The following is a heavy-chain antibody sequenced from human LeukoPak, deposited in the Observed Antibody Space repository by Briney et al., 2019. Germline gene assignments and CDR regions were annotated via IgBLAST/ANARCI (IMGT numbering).Heavy chain of an antibody. CDR3: ASVGDSSGWYYFDY. D-gene: IGHD6-19*01. CDR2: IHPSGGST. J-gene: IGHJ4*02. Sequence: ASVKVSCKASGYTFTSYYMHWVRQAPGQGLEWMGIIHPSGGSTNYAQKFQGRVTMTRDMSTSTVYIELSSLRSDDTAVYYCASVGDSSGWYYFDYWGQGTLVTVSS. V-gene: IGHV1-46*01. CDR1: GYTFTSYY.